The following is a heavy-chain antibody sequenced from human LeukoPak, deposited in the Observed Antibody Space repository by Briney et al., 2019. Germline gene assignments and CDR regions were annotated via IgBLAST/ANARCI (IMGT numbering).Heavy chain of an antibody. D-gene: IGHD3-10*01. CDR3: ARVAMGRGVAYLGFDP. CDR1: GYTFTSYG. Sequence: GASVKVSCKASGYTFTSYGISWVRQAPGQGLEWMGWISAYNGNTNYAQKLQGRVTMTTDTSTSTAYMELSSLRSEDTAVYYCARVAMGRGVAYLGFDPWGQGTLVTVSS. CDR2: ISAYNGNT. V-gene: IGHV1-18*01. J-gene: IGHJ5*02.